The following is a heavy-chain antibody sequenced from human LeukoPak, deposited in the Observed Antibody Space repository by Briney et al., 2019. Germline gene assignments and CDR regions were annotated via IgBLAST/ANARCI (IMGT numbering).Heavy chain of an antibody. Sequence: PSETLSLTCTVSGGSISSGSYYWGWIRQPPGTGLEWIGSIYYSGNTYYNPSLKSRVIISIDTSRNEFSLKLSSVTAADTAVYYCARQPPEWLPGGHFDYWGQGTLVTVSS. D-gene: IGHD6-19*01. CDR3: ARQPPEWLPGGHFDY. J-gene: IGHJ4*02. V-gene: IGHV4-39*01. CDR2: IYYSGNT. CDR1: GGSISSGSYY.